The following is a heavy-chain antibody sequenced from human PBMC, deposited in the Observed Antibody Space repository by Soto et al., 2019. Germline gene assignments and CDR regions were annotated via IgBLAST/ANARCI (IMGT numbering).Heavy chain of an antibody. D-gene: IGHD5-18*01. Sequence: GGSLRLSCAASGFTVSSNYMSWVRQAPGKGLEWVSVIYSGGSTYYADSVKGRFTISRHNSKNTLYLQMNSLRAEDTAVYYCARRSPGFVYRAIYYYMDVWGKGTTVTVSS. J-gene: IGHJ6*03. CDR1: GFTVSSNY. V-gene: IGHV3-53*04. CDR3: ARRSPGFVYRAIYYYMDV. CDR2: IYSGGST.